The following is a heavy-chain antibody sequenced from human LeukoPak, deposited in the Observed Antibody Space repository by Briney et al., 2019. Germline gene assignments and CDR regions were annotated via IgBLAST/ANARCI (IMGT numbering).Heavy chain of an antibody. J-gene: IGHJ4*02. CDR3: ARGGYYDSSGYRPFDY. D-gene: IGHD3-22*01. CDR1: GGSISSYY. Sequence: SETLSLTCTVPGGSISSYYWSWIRQPPGKGLEWIGYIYYSGSTNYNPSLKSRVTISVDTSKNQFSLKLSSVTAADTAVYYCARGGYYDSSGYRPFDYWGQGTLVTVSS. CDR2: IYYSGST. V-gene: IGHV4-59*01.